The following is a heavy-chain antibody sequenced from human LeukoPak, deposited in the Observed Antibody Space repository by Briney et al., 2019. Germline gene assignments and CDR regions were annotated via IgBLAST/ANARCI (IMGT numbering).Heavy chain of an antibody. CDR1: GFTFSSYA. J-gene: IGHJ4*02. CDR3: TRAQRFLEWLRMDY. CDR2: ISYDGSNK. V-gene: IGHV3-30-3*01. Sequence: GGSLRLSCAASGFTFSSYAMHWVRQAPGKGLEWVAVISYDGSNKYYADSVKGRFTISRDNSKNTLYLQMNSLKTGDTAVYYCTRAQRFLEWLRMDYWGQGTLVTVSS. D-gene: IGHD3-3*01.